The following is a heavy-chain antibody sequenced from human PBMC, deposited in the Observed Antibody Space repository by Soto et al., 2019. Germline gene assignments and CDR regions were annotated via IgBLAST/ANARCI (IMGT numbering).Heavy chain of an antibody. CDR1: GVTCISYW. CDR2: INSDESST. D-gene: IGHD5-18*01. V-gene: IGHV3-74*01. Sequence: GSLRLSCAASGVTCISYWMYWVRQAPGKGLVWVSRINSDESSTTYADSVKGRFTISRDNAKNTLYLQMNSLRVEDTAVYYCARAPGYTYGFDYWGQGTLVTV. J-gene: IGHJ4*02. CDR3: ARAPGYTYGFDY.